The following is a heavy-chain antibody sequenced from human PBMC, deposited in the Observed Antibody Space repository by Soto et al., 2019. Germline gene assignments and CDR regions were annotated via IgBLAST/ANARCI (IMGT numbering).Heavy chain of an antibody. CDR3: AKVGPYDSGSYMLRYNWFDP. J-gene: IGHJ5*02. CDR1: GFSVSSSH. V-gene: IGHV3-53*01. Sequence: EVPLVDSGGGLVQPGGSLRLSCAAAGFSVSSSHMNWVRQAPGKGLEWISVIYSGGATYYAVSVNGRFTMSRDKSKNTVYLQMNSLRAEDTAMYYCAKVGPYDSGSYMLRYNWFDPWGQGTLVTVSS. CDR2: IYSGGAT. D-gene: IGHD3-10*01.